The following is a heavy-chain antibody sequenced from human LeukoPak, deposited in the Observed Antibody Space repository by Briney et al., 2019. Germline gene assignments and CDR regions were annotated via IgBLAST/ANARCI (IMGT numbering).Heavy chain of an antibody. D-gene: IGHD6-13*01. CDR3: AGQYSSSWYKWFDP. CDR2: IYTSGST. Sequence: PSETLSLTCTVSGGSINSGSYYWSWILQPAGKGLEWIGRIYTSGSTNYNPSLKSRVTMSVDTSKNQFSLKLSSVTAADTAVYYCAGQYSSSWYKWFDPWGQGTLVTVSS. V-gene: IGHV4-61*02. J-gene: IGHJ5*02. CDR1: GGSINSGSYY.